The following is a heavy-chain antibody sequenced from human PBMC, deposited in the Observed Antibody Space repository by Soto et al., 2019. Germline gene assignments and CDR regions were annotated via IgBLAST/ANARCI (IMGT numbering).Heavy chain of an antibody. CDR1: SGSINGPHW. J-gene: IGHJ3*02. CDR3: ARSKGYAVDKDAFDI. V-gene: IGHV4-4*02. D-gene: IGHD3-16*01. CDR2: IYQSGKT. Sequence: SETLSLTCAVSSGSINGPHWWTWVRQPPGKGLEWIGEIYQSGKTHFNPSLNSRVTISVDNSENQISLRLNSVTAADTAMYYCARSKGYAVDKDAFDIWGPGTMVTVSS.